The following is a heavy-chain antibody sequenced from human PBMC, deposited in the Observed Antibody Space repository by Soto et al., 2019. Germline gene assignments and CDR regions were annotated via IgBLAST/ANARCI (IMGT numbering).Heavy chain of an antibody. V-gene: IGHV2-5*02. CDR2: IYWDDDK. CDR1: GFSLTTSGVG. D-gene: IGHD3-16*01. CDR3: AHTLGEDWFAP. Sequence: QITLKESGPTLVKSTQTLTLTCTFSGFSLTTSGVGVGWIRQPPGKALEWLALIYWDDDKRYSPSLKSRLTXTMXTSRIQVVLMMTNMDPVDTATYHCAHTLGEDWFAPWGQGTLVTVSS. J-gene: IGHJ5*02.